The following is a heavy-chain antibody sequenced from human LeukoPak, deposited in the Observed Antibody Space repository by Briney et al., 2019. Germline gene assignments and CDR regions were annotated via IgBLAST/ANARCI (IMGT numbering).Heavy chain of an antibody. Sequence: GGSLRLSCAASGFTFSSYAMHWVRQAPGKGLEWVAVISYDGSNKYYADSVKGRFTISRDNSKNTLYLQMNSLRAEDTAVYYCATDRDYYDSSGYYYTPKQRDAFDIWGQGTMVTVSS. V-gene: IGHV3-30*07. D-gene: IGHD3-22*01. CDR2: ISYDGSNK. CDR3: ATDRDYYDSSGYYYTPKQRDAFDI. CDR1: GFTFSSYA. J-gene: IGHJ3*02.